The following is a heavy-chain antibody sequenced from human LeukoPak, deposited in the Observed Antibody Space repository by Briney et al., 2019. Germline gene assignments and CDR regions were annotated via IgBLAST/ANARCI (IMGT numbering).Heavy chain of an antibody. CDR1: GGSFSGYY. Sequence: SETLSLTCAVYGGSFSGYYWSWIRQPPGKGLEWIGEINHSGSTNYNPSLKSRVTISVDTSKDQFSLKLSSVTAADTAVYYCARAGGPYSSSSRSYYFDYWGQGTLVTVSS. D-gene: IGHD6-6*01. V-gene: IGHV4-34*01. J-gene: IGHJ4*02. CDR3: ARAGGPYSSSSRSYYFDY. CDR2: INHSGST.